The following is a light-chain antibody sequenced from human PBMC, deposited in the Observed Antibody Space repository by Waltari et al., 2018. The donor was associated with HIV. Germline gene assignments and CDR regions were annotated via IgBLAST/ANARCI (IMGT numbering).Light chain of an antibody. CDR1: SSDVGASKY. CDR2: EVN. CDR3: SSYTTSSTVV. Sequence: QSALTQPASVSGSPGQSITISCTAPSSDVGASKYVSLYPQYPGNAPNLRIYEVNKRPSGVSNRFSGSKSGHTASLTISGLQTEDEGDYYCSSYTTSSTVVFGGGTKLTVL. V-gene: IGLV2-14*01. J-gene: IGLJ3*02.